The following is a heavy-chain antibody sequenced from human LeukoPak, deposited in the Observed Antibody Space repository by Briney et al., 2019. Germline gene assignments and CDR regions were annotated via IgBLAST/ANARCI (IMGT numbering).Heavy chain of an antibody. V-gene: IGHV4-34*01. Sequence: SETLSLTCAVYGGSFSGYYWSWIRQPPGKGLEWIGEINHSGSTNYNPSLKSRVTISVDTSKNQFSLKLSSVTAADTAVYYCARFYDSSGYCSDYWGQGTLVTVSS. CDR1: GGSFSGYY. CDR2: INHSGST. J-gene: IGHJ4*02. CDR3: ARFYDSSGYCSDY. D-gene: IGHD3-22*01.